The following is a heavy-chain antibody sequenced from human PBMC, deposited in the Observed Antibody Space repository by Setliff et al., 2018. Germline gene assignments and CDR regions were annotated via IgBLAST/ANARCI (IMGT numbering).Heavy chain of an antibody. CDR1: GYTFTNYY. Sequence: ASVKVSCKASGYTFTNYYIHWVRQTPGQGLEWMGIINPSGGRLSYAEKFQDRATMTRDTSTNTVYMDLSSLRDDDTAVYYCAREVSTGENSGCDIWGQGTVVTVSS. CDR3: AREVSTGENSGCDI. D-gene: IGHD3-9*01. J-gene: IGHJ3*02. V-gene: IGHV1-46*01. CDR2: INPSGGRL.